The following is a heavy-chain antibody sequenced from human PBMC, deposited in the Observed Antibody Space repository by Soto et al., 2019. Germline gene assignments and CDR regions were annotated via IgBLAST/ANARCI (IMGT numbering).Heavy chain of an antibody. Sequence: HPGGSLRLSCAASGFTFSSYAMSWVRQAPGKGLEWVSAISGSGGSTYYADSVKGRFTISRDNSKNTLYLQMNSLRAEDTAVYYCAKSFTGTSWGNWFDPWGQGTLVTVSS. J-gene: IGHJ5*02. V-gene: IGHV3-23*01. D-gene: IGHD2-2*01. CDR2: ISGSGGST. CDR3: AKSFTGTSWGNWFDP. CDR1: GFTFSSYA.